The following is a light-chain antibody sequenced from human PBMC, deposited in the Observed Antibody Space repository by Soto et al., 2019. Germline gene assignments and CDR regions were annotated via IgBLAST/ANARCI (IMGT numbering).Light chain of an antibody. CDR3: SSYAGTNVVV. V-gene: IGLV2-8*01. CDR1: SSDVGGYNY. CDR2: EVS. J-gene: IGLJ2*01. Sequence: QAVVTQPPSASGSPRQSVTISCTGTSSDVGGYNYVSWYQQHPGKAPKRMIYEVSKRPSGVPDRFSGSKSGNTASLTVSGLQAEDEADYYCSSYAGTNVVVFGGGTKLTVL.